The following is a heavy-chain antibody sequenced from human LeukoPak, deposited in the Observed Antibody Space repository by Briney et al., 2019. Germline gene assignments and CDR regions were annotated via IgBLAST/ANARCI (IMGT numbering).Heavy chain of an antibody. CDR1: GFTFSSYA. Sequence: GGSLRLSCAASGFTFSSYAMHWVRQAPGKGLEWVAVISYDGSNKYYADSVKGRFTIPRDNSKNTLYLQMNSLRAEDTAVYYCASGYGSGSYGAFDIWGQGTMVTVSS. J-gene: IGHJ3*02. V-gene: IGHV3-30*04. D-gene: IGHD3-10*01. CDR3: ASGYGSGSYGAFDI. CDR2: ISYDGSNK.